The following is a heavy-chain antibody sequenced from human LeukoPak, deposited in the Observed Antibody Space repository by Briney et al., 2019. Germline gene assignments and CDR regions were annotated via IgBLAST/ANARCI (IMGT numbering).Heavy chain of an antibody. CDR2: ISAYNGNT. D-gene: IGHD4-17*01. V-gene: IGHV1-18*01. CDR1: GYTFTSYG. J-gene: IGHJ4*02. CDR3: ARDPRTTTKRTSAIDY. Sequence: GASVKVSCKASGYTFTSYGISWVRQAPGQGLEWMGWISAYNGNTNYAQKLQGRVTMTTDTSTSTAYMELRSLRSDDTAVYYCARDPRTTTKRTSAIDYWGQGTLVTVSS.